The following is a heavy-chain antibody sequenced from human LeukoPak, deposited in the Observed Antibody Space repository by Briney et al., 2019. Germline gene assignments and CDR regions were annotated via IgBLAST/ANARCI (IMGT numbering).Heavy chain of an antibody. CDR3: ARHARSGSSYYRYFDY. V-gene: IGHV4-59*08. J-gene: IGHJ4*02. Sequence: SETLSLTCTVSGGSISSYFWSWIRQPPGKGLEWIGYIYYSGSTNYNPSVKSRVTISVDTSKNQFSLKLSSVTAADTAVYYCARHARSGSSYYRYFDYWGQGTLVTVSS. D-gene: IGHD3-22*01. CDR2: IYYSGST. CDR1: GGSISSYF.